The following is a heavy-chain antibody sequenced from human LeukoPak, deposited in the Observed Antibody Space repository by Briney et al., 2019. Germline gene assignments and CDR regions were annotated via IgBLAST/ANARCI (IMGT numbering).Heavy chain of an antibody. CDR2: ISSSSSTI. CDR3: ARAWPGVAANYYYYMDV. V-gene: IGHV3-48*01. CDR1: GFTFSSYS. J-gene: IGHJ6*03. D-gene: IGHD3-3*01. Sequence: PGGSLRLSCAACGFTFSSYSMNWVRQAPGKGLEWVSYISSSSSTIYYADSVKGRFTISRDNAKNSLYLQMNSLRAEDTAVYYCARAWPGVAANYYYYMDVWGKGTTVTVSS.